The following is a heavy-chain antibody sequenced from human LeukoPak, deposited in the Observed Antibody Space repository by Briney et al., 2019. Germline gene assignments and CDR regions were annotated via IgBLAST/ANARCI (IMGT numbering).Heavy chain of an antibody. CDR2: ISGSGGST. CDR1: GFTFSSYA. Sequence: GGSLRLSCAASGFTFSSYAMSWVRQAPGKGLEWVSAISGSGGSTYYADSVKGRFTISRDNSRNTLYLQMNSLRAEDTAVYYCAKDPVHIVATSWGQGTLVTVSS. V-gene: IGHV3-23*01. D-gene: IGHD5-12*01. CDR3: AKDPVHIVATS. J-gene: IGHJ5*02.